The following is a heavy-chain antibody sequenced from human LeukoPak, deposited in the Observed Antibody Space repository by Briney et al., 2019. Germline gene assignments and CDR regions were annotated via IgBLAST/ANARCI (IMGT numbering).Heavy chain of an antibody. CDR1: GFTFSSYS. Sequence: GGSLRLSCAASGFTFSSYSMNWVRQAPGKGLEWVSSISSSSSYIYYADSVKGRFTISRDNAKNSLYLQMNSLRAEDTAVYYCASRTSSGYYYVNAFDIWGQGTMVTVSS. CDR3: ASRTSSGYYYVNAFDI. D-gene: IGHD3-22*01. J-gene: IGHJ3*02. V-gene: IGHV3-21*01. CDR2: ISSSSSYI.